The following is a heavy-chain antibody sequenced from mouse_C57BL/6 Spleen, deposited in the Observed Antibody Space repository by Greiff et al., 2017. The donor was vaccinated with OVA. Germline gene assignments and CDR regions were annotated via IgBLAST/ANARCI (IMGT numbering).Heavy chain of an antibody. V-gene: IGHV1-64*01. J-gene: IGHJ4*01. CDR1: GYTFTSYW. CDR2: IHPNSGST. D-gene: IGHD2-10*02. CDR3: ARSGALGGSMDY. Sequence: QVQLQQSGAELVKPGASVKLSCKASGYTFTSYWMHWVKQRPGQGLEWIGMIHPNSGSTNYNEKFKSKATLTVDKSSSTAYMQLSSLTSEDSAVYYCARSGALGGSMDYWGQGTSVTVSS.